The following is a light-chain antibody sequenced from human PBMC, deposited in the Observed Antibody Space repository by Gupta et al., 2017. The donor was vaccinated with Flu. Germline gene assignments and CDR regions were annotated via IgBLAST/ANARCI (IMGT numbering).Light chain of an antibody. J-gene: IGKJ5*01. CDR2: AAS. Sequence: EIGSKHHPATLSWSPGERATLSCRSSQSVSSGYSAWYQQKPGQAPRLIIFAASSRPTGIADRFSGSGSGTDFTLTISRLEPEDFAVYYCQQYDSSPTTFGQGTRLEIK. CDR1: QSVSSGY. V-gene: IGKV3-20*01. CDR3: QQYDSSPTT.